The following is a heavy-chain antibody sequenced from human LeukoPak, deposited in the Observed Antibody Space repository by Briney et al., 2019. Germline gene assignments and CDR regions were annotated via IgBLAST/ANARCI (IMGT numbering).Heavy chain of an antibody. CDR1: GDSISSSNYY. J-gene: IGHJ2*01. Sequence: SETLSLTCTVSGDSISSSNYYWGWIRQPPGKGLEWIGSIYYSGSPYYNPSLKSRVTISVDTSKNQFSLKLSSVTAADTAVYYCARVYWYFDLWGRGTLVTVSS. V-gene: IGHV4-39*01. CDR3: ARVYWYFDL. CDR2: IYYSGSP.